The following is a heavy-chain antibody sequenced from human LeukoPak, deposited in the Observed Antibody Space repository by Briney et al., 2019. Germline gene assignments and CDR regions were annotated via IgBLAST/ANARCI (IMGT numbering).Heavy chain of an antibody. J-gene: IGHJ4*02. CDR2: ISGSGGST. CDR3: ASAFQNYDILTGPFDY. Sequence: GGSLRLSCAASGFTFSSYAMSWVRQAPGKGLEWVSAISGSGGSTYYADSVKGRFTISRDNSKNTLYLQMNSLRAEDTAVYYCASAFQNYDILTGPFDYWGQGTLVAVSS. V-gene: IGHV3-23*01. CDR1: GFTFSSYA. D-gene: IGHD3-9*01.